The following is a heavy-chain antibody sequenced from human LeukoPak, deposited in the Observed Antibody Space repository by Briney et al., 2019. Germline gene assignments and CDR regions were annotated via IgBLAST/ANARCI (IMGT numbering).Heavy chain of an antibody. CDR1: GFTFSSYT. CDR3: AKELREGRFTAMVQIDY. J-gene: IGHJ4*02. D-gene: IGHD5-18*01. Sequence: GGSLRLSCAASGFTFSSYTMNWVRQAPGKGLEWVSAISGSGDSTYYADSVKGRFTISRDNSRNTLSLQMNSLRADDTAVFYCAKELREGRFTAMVQIDYWGQGTLVTVSS. CDR2: ISGSGDST. V-gene: IGHV3-23*01.